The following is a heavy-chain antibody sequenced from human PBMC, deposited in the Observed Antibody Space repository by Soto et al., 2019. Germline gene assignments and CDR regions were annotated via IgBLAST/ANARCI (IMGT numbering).Heavy chain of an antibody. V-gene: IGHV1-8*01. J-gene: IGHJ5*02. D-gene: IGHD3-10*01. CDR3: ARDTTVRLWRLNIDWVDP. CDR2: MNPNSGNT. Sequence: QVQLVQSGAEVKKPGASVKVSCKASGYTFTSYDINWVRQATGQGLEWMGWMNPNSGNTGYAQTFQGRVTMTRNTSISTSYRELSRLGSYDTAVYYCARDTTVRLWRLNIDWVDPWGQGTLVTVSS. CDR1: GYTFTSYD.